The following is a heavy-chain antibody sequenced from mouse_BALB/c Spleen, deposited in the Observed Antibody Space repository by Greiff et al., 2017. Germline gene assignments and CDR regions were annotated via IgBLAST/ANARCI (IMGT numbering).Heavy chain of an antibody. V-gene: IGHV1-9*01. D-gene: IGHD2-1*01. J-gene: IGHJ3*01. CDR3: ARGDGKAWFAY. CDR1: GYTFSSYW. Sequence: QVQLKESGAELMKPGASVKISCKATGYTFSSYWIEWVKQRPGHGLEWIGEILPGSGSTNYNEKFKGKATFTADTSSNTAYMQLSSLTSEDSAVYYCARGDGKAWFAYWGQGTLVTVSA. CDR2: ILPGSGST.